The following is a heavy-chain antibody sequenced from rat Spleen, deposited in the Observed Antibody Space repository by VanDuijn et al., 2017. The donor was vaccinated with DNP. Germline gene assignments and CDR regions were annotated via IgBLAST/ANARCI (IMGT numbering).Heavy chain of an antibody. J-gene: IGHJ2*01. CDR2: ISASSGST. CDR3: ARGGRSYFDY. V-gene: IGHV5S13*01. Sequence: EVQLVESGGDLVQPGRSLKLSCAASGFTFSYYGMAWVRQAPKKGLEWVASISASSGSTSYRDSVKGRFIISRDNAKGTLYLQMNSLRSEDTASYYCARGGRSYFDYWGQGVMVTVSS. D-gene: IGHD1-11*01. CDR1: GFTFSYYG.